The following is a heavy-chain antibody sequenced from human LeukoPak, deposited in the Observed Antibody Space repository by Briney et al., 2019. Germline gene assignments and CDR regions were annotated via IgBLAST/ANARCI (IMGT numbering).Heavy chain of an antibody. CDR1: GYSISSGYY. J-gene: IGHJ6*03. Sequence: SETLSLTCTVSGYSISSGYYWGWIRQPPGKGLEWIGSIYHSGSTYYNPSLKSRVTISVDTSKNQFSLKLSSVTAADTAVYYCARVGARGNMDVWGKGTTVTVSS. CDR2: IYHSGST. D-gene: IGHD4/OR15-4a*01. V-gene: IGHV4-38-2*02. CDR3: ARVGARGNMDV.